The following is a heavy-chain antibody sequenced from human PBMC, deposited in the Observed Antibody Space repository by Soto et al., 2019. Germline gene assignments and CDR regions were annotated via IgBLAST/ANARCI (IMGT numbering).Heavy chain of an antibody. D-gene: IGHD5-12*01. CDR2: TYYRSKWYN. CDR3: ARVPNPGRLKIGYEDAFES. Sequence: SQTLSLTCAISGDSVSSNSAVWNWIRQSPSRGLEWLGRTYYRSKWYNDYAVSVKSRITINPDTSKNQFSLQLNSVTPEDTAVYYCARVPNPGRLKIGYEDAFESWGKGTMVTVTS. J-gene: IGHJ3*02. CDR1: GDSVSSNSAV. V-gene: IGHV6-1*01.